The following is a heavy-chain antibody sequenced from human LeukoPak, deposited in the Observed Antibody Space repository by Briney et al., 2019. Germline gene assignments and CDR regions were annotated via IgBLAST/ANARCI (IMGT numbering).Heavy chain of an antibody. CDR3: ARAGDCSSTNCYRPFDY. Sequence: PGMSLRLSCAASGFTFSSYALHWVRQAPGKGLEWVAIVSHDGSNKDYADSVRGRFTISRDNSNNTLFLQMNSLRPEDTAVYYCARAGDCSSTNCYRPFDYWGQGTLVTVSS. V-gene: IGHV3-30*04. J-gene: IGHJ4*02. CDR1: GFTFSSYA. CDR2: VSHDGSNK. D-gene: IGHD2-2*01.